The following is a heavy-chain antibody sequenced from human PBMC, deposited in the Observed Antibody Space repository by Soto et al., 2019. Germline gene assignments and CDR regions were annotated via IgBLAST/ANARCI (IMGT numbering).Heavy chain of an antibody. D-gene: IGHD6-6*01. CDR3: ARTWEYSSSSRYYYGMDV. Sequence: GASVKVSCKASGYTFTSYDINWVRQATGQGLEWMGWINPNSGNTGYAQKFQGRVTMTRNTSISTAYMELSSLTSEDTAVYYCARTWEYSSSSRYYYGMDVWGQGTTVTVSS. CDR1: GYTFTSYD. CDR2: INPNSGNT. J-gene: IGHJ6*02. V-gene: IGHV1-8*01.